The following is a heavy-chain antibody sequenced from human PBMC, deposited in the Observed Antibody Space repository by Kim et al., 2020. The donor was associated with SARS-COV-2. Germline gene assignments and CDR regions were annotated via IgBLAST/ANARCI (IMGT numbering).Heavy chain of an antibody. CDR3: AREGSGSYNSLYP. CDR2: INGGNGNT. V-gene: IGHV1-3*01. J-gene: IGHJ5*02. CDR1: GYTFDTFS. D-gene: IGHD3-10*01. Sequence: ASVKVSCKASGYTFDTFSLYWLRQAPGQRFEWMGWINGGNGNTRYSQNFQGRVIFTRDTSATTAYMELTSLTFKDTAVYYCAREGSGSYNSLYPWGQGTLVTVSS.